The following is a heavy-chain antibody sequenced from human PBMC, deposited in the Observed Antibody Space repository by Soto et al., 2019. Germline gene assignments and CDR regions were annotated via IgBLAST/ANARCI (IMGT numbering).Heavy chain of an antibody. CDR3: ARGVKRYYYDSSGYPYFDY. J-gene: IGHJ4*02. Sequence: QVQLQQWGAGLLKPSETLSLTCAVYGGSFSGYYWSWIRQPPGKGLEWIGEINHSGSTNYNPSLKSRVPISVDTSKNQFSLKLSSVTAADTAVYYCARGVKRYYYDSSGYPYFDYWGQGTLVTVSS. D-gene: IGHD3-22*01. CDR1: GGSFSGYY. CDR2: INHSGST. V-gene: IGHV4-34*01.